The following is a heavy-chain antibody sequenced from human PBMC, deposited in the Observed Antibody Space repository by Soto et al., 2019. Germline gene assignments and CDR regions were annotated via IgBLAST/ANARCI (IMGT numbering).Heavy chain of an antibody. CDR1: GYTFTSYG. CDR2: ISAYNGNT. V-gene: IGHV1-18*01. J-gene: IGHJ3*02. Sequence: QVQLVQSGAEVKKPGASVKVSCKASGYTFTSYGISWVRQAPGQGLEWMGWISAYNGNTNYAQKLQDRVTMTTDTSTRTAYMELRSLRSDDTAVYYCARDTPNWNYPIDAFDIWGQGTMVTVSS. D-gene: IGHD1-7*01. CDR3: ARDTPNWNYPIDAFDI.